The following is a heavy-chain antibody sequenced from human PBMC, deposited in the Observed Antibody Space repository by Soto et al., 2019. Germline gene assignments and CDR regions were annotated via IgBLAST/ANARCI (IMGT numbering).Heavy chain of an antibody. Sequence: GGSLRLSCAASGFTFSSYAMSWVRQAPGKGLEWVSAISGSGGSTYYADSVKGRFTISRDNSKNTLYLQMNSLRAEDTAVYYCAKPFDWLLEVPKTKYYHYGMDFWGQGTTVPVSS. CDR2: ISGSGGST. J-gene: IGHJ6*02. CDR3: AKPFDWLLEVPKTKYYHYGMDF. CDR1: GFTFSSYA. V-gene: IGHV3-23*01. D-gene: IGHD3-9*01.